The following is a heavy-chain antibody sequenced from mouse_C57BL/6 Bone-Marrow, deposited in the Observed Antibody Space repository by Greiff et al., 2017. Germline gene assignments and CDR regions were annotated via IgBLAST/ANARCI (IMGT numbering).Heavy chain of an antibody. CDR1: GFNIKNTY. CDR3: ANYGYPWFAY. V-gene: IGHV14-3*01. J-gene: IGHJ3*01. CDR2: ILPGSGST. D-gene: IGHD2-2*01. Sequence: EVQLQQSVAELVRPGASVKLSCTASGFNIKNTYMHWVKQRPGHGLEWIGEILPGSGSTNYNEKFKGKATFTADTSSNTAYMQLSSLTTEDSAIYYCANYGYPWFAYWGQGTLVTVSA.